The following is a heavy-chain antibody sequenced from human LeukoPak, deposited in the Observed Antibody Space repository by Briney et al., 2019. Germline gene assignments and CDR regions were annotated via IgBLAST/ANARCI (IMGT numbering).Heavy chain of an antibody. J-gene: IGHJ4*02. D-gene: IGHD6-19*01. CDR1: GGSISSSNW. CDR3: ARQGDSGWYYFDY. V-gene: IGHV4-4*02. Sequence: NTSETLSLTCAVSGGSISSSNWWSWVRQPPGKGLEWIGEIYHSGSTNYNPSLKSRVTISVDKSKNQFSLKLTFVTAADTAAYYCARQGDSGWYYFDYWGQGTLVTVSS. CDR2: IYHSGST.